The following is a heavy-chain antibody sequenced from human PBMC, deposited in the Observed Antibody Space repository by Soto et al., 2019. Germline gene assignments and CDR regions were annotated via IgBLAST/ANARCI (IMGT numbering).Heavy chain of an antibody. D-gene: IGHD3-22*01. V-gene: IGHV4-59*01. CDR1: GGSISSYY. CDR2: IYYSGST. CDR3: ARGQYYDSSGYYGGNWFDP. J-gene: IGHJ5*02. Sequence: KPSETLSLTCTVSGGSISSYYWSWIRQPPGKGLEWIGYIYYSGSTNYNPSLKSRVTISVDTSKNQFSLKLSSVTAADTAVYYCARGQYYDSSGYYGGNWFDPWGQGNLVTVSS.